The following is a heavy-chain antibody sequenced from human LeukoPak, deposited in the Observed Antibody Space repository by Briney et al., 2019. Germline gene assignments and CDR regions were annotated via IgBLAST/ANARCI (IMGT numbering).Heavy chain of an antibody. CDR3: ARGLGITFGGVIAATDAFDI. V-gene: IGHV4-4*07. CDR2: IYTSGST. Sequence: PSETLSLTCTVSGGSISSYYWSWIRQPAGKGLEWIGRIYTSGSTNYNPSLKSRVTMPVDTSKIQFSLKLSSVTAADTAVYYCARGLGITFGGVIAATDAFDIWGQGTMVTVSS. J-gene: IGHJ3*02. CDR1: GGSISSYY. D-gene: IGHD3-16*02.